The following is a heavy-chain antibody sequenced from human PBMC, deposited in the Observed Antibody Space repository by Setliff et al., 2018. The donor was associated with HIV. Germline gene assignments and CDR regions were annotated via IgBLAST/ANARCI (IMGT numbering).Heavy chain of an antibody. V-gene: IGHV1-2*06. CDR2: INSKSGFT. CDR1: GYVFSDFY. Sequence: ASVKVSCKASGYVFSDFYIHWIRQAPGQGLEWVGRINSKSGFTYIAQKFRDRVTMTRDTLKSTVYMEVSSLTPDDTAVYYCTRSNFDVFNRNWFDPWGQGTLVTSPQ. J-gene: IGHJ5*02. D-gene: IGHD3-10*02. CDR3: TRSNFDVFNRNWFDP.